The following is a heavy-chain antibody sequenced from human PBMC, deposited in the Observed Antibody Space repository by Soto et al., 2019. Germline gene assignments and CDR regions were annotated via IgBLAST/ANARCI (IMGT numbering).Heavy chain of an antibody. CDR3: ARKNPFNWTRYYFDS. CDR2: IYYSGTT. CDR1: GGSVSSYY. V-gene: IGHV4-59*02. Sequence: SETLSLTCTVSGGSVSSYYWTWIRQPPGKGLEWIGCIYYSGTTNYNPSLKSRVTMSVDTSNNQFSLRLNSVAAAETAVYYCARKNPFNWTRYYFDSWGQGTLVTVSS. D-gene: IGHD1-20*01. J-gene: IGHJ4*02.